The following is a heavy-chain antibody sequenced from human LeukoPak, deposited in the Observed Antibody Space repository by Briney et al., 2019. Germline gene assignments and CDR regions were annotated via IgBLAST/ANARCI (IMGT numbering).Heavy chain of an antibody. CDR1: GFSISGDYS. D-gene: IGHD3-3*02. CDR2: IHHSGST. CDR3: ARNGFRNFDWLDP. J-gene: IGHJ5*02. Sequence: SETLSLTCGVSGFSISGDYSWAWIRQPPGKGLEWIGSIHHSGSTLYNSSLVSRVTISLDASKNQFSLLLTSVIAADTAVYYCARNGFRNFDWLDPWGQGTLVTVSS. V-gene: IGHV4-38-2*01.